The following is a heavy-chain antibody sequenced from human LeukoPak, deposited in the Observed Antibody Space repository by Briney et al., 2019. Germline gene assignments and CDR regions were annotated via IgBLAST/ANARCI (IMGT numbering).Heavy chain of an antibody. D-gene: IGHD6-19*01. V-gene: IGHV3-30*18. CDR1: GFPFSSYG. CDR2: ISYDGSNK. CDR3: AKDFGQWLGVY. Sequence: GGSLRLSCAASGFPFSSYGMHWVRQAPGKGLEWVAVISYDGSNKYYADSVKGRFTISRDNSKNTLYLQMNSLRAEDTAVYYCAKDFGQWLGVYWGQGTLVTVSS. J-gene: IGHJ4*02.